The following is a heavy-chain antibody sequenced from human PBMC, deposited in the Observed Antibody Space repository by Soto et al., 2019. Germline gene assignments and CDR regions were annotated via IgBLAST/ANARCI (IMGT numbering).Heavy chain of an antibody. CDR3: AAGNRGLTGLPAVITAPGSFDP. CDR1: GFTFGVYN. J-gene: IGHJ5*01. Sequence: QVRLEESGGGVVQPGRSLRLSCASSGFTFGVYNMQWVRQAPGKGLECVSGISYAGCTEYYADSVKGRFTISRDNSENKLYLQMNSLRPEDSGIYYCAAGNRGLTGLPAVITAPGSFDPWGQGAQVSVSS. CDR2: ISYAGCTE. V-gene: IGHV3-30*03. D-gene: IGHD3-22*01.